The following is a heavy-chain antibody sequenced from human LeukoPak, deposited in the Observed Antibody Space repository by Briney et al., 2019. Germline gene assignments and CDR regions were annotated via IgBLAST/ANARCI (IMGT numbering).Heavy chain of an antibody. CDR3: ASLLTPYHGSGGGGMDV. D-gene: IGHD3-10*01. Sequence: GGSLRLSCAASGFTFGTHWMYWVRQAPGKEFVWVSRISGDGSLTSYADSVRGRFTISRDNAKETLYLQMTSLRVEDTAVYSCASLLTPYHGSGGGGMDVWGQGTTVTVSS. V-gene: IGHV3-74*01. CDR1: GFTFGTHW. J-gene: IGHJ6*02. CDR2: ISGDGSLT.